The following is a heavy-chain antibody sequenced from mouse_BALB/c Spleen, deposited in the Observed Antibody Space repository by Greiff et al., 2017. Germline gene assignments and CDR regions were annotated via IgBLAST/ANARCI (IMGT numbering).Heavy chain of an antibody. J-gene: IGHJ2*01. D-gene: IGHD2-5*01. V-gene: IGHV5-6-3*01. CDR1: GFTFTSYG. CDR3: ARDYSNY. Sequence: EVQLMESGGGLVQPGGSLKLSCAASGFTFTSYGMSWVRQTPDKRLELVATINSNGGSTYYPDSVKGRFTISRDNAKNTLYLQMSSLKSEDTAMYYCARDYSNYWGQGTALTDSS. CDR2: INSNGGST.